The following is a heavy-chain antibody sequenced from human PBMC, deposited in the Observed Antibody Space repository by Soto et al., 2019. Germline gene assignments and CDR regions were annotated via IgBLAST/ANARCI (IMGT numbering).Heavy chain of an antibody. CDR1: GGSIGSGGYY. D-gene: IGHD6-19*01. CDR2: IYYSGST. CDR3: ARDWYSSGFTDY. J-gene: IGHJ4*02. Sequence: SETLSLTCTVSGGSIGSGGYYWSWIRQHPGKGLEWIGYIYYSGSTYYNPSLKSRVTISVDTSKNQFSLKLSSVTAADTAVYYCARDWYSSGFTDYWGQGTLVTVSS. V-gene: IGHV4-31*03.